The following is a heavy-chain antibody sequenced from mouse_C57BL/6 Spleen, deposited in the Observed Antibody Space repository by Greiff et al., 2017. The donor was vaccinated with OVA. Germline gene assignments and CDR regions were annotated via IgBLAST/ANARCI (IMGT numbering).Heavy chain of an antibody. CDR3: ARRPYYSMSWFAY. J-gene: IGHJ3*01. Sequence: QVQLQQSGAELVKPGASVKLSCKASGYTFTSYWMHWVKQRPGQGLEWIGMIHPNSSSTNYNEKFKSKATLTVDKSSSTAYMQLSSLTSEDSAVYYCARRPYYSMSWFAYWGQGTLVTVSA. D-gene: IGHD2-5*01. CDR2: IHPNSSST. CDR1: GYTFTSYW. V-gene: IGHV1-64*01.